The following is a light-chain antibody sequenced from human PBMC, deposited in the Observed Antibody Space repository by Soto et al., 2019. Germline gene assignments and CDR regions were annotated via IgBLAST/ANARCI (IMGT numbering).Light chain of an antibody. CDR1: QSVSTNY. V-gene: IGKV3-20*01. J-gene: IGKJ5*01. Sequence: EIVWTQSPDALSLSPGEKAALSCRASQSVSTNYLAWYQQKAGQAPRPLIYAASSRAPGVPDRFRGSGSGTDFSLTISRLEPEDYAVYYCHQYDGSPITVGQGTRLAI. CDR2: AAS. CDR3: HQYDGSPIT.